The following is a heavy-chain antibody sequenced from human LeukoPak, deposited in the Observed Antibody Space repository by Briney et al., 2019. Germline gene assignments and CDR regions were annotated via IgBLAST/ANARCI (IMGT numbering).Heavy chain of an antibody. CDR1: GYSFSTHW. CDR3: ARGGDIDFDY. Sequence: ASVKVSCKASGYSFSTHWMHWVRQAPGQGLEWMGIINPSGGFTSYAQKLQGRVTVTRDMSTSTVYMELSNLRSEDTAVYYCARGGDIDFDYWGQGTLVTVPS. CDR2: INPSGGFT. J-gene: IGHJ4*02. D-gene: IGHD5-12*01. V-gene: IGHV1-46*01.